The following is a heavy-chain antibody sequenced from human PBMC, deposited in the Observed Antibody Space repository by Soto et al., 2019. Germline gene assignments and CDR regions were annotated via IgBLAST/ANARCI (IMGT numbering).Heavy chain of an antibody. CDR3: ARDRDSRGYYFDY. D-gene: IGHD3-22*01. J-gene: IGHJ4*02. CDR2: ISYDGSNK. Sequence: QVQLVESGGGVVQPGRSLRLSCAASGFTFSSYAMHWVRQAPGKGLEWVAVISYDGSNKYYADSVKGRFTISRDNSKNTLYLQMNSLRAEDTAVYYCARDRDSRGYYFDYWGQGTLVTVSS. CDR1: GFTFSSYA. V-gene: IGHV3-30-3*01.